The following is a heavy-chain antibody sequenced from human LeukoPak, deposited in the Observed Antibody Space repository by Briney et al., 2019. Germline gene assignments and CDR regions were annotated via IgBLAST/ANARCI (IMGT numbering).Heavy chain of an antibody. CDR3: SKERYTTSLGYFDN. J-gene: IGHJ4*02. CDR1: GYTLTELS. Sequence: ASVKVSCKVSGYTLTELSMHWVRQAPGKGLEWMGGFDPEDGETIYAQKFQGRVTMTEDTSTDTAYMELSCLRAEDTAVYYCSKERYTTSLGYFDNWGQGTLVTVSS. D-gene: IGHD6-13*01. V-gene: IGHV1-24*01. CDR2: FDPEDGET.